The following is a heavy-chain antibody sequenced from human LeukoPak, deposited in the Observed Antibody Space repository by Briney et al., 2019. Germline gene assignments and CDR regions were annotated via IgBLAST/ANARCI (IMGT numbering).Heavy chain of an antibody. V-gene: IGHV4-39*01. CDR1: GGSISSGSYY. CDR2: IYYTGST. J-gene: IGHJ4*02. CDR3: ARRASYSSSWDQYFDS. Sequence: SETLSLTCTVSGGSISSGSYYWGWIRQPPGMGLEWIGSIYYTGSTYYNPSLKSRVTISVDTSKNQFSLKLSSVTAADTAVYYCARRASYSSSWDQYFDSWGQGTLLTVSS. D-gene: IGHD6-13*01.